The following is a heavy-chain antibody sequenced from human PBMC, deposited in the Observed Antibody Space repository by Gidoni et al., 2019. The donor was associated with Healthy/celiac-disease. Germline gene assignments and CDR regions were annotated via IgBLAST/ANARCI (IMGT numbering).Heavy chain of an antibody. CDR2: INHSGST. D-gene: IGHD7-27*01. V-gene: IGHV4-34*01. J-gene: IGHJ4*02. CDR1: GGSFSGYY. CDR3: AMGTPWDY. Sequence: QVQLQQWGAGLLKPSETLSLTCAVYGGSFSGYYWSWIRQPPGKGLEWIGEINHSGSTNYNPSLKSRVTISVDTSKNQFSLKLSSVTAADTAVYYCAMGTPWDYWGQGTLVTVSS.